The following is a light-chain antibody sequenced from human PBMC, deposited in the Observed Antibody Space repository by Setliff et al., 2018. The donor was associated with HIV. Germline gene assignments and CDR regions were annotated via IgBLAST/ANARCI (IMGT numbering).Light chain of an antibody. CDR1: SSDVGGYSH. CDR2: EVR. Sequence: QSVLTQPASVSGSPGQSITISCTGTSSDVGGYSHVSWYQQHPGKAPKLIIYEVRNRPSGVSNRFSGSKSGNTASLTISGPQAGDEADYYCSSYAITNTLPFGTGTKVTVL. V-gene: IGLV2-14*01. J-gene: IGLJ1*01. CDR3: SSYAITNTLP.